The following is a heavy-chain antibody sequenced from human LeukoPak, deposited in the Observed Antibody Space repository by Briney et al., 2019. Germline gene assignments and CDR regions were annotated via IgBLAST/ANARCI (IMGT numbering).Heavy chain of an antibody. CDR1: GGSFSGYY. CDR3: ARARVGITGTYYFDY. J-gene: IGHJ4*02. D-gene: IGHD1-7*01. CDR2: INHSGST. Sequence: SETLSLTCAVYGGSFSGYYWSRIRQPPGKGLEWIGEINHSGSTNYNPSLKSRVTISVDTSKNQFSLKLSSVTAADTAVYYCARARVGITGTYYFDYWGQGTLVTVSS. V-gene: IGHV4-34*01.